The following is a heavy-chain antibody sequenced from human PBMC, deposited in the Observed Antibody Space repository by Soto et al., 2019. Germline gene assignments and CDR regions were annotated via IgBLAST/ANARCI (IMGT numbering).Heavy chain of an antibody. CDR3: AREGGSYDSGGYLIRGAFDI. V-gene: IGHV4-31*03. D-gene: IGHD3-22*01. CDR2: FYFRGNT. J-gene: IGHJ3*02. CDR1: GDSISRIDYY. Sequence: QVQLQESGPGLVKPSQTLSLTCSVSGDSISRIDYYWTWIRQHPAKGLEWIGKFYFRGNTYYSPSLESRLTISVDTSKNQFSLKLTSVTAADTAVYYCAREGGSYDSGGYLIRGAFDIWGQGTMVTVSS.